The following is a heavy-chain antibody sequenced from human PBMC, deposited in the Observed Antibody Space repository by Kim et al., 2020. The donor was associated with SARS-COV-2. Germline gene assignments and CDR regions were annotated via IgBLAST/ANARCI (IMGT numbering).Heavy chain of an antibody. CDR3: ARGPSGGYRQRAHYGMDV. Sequence: SETLSLTCAVYGGSFSGYYWRWIRQPPGKGLEWIGEINHSGSTNYNPSLKSRVTISVDTSKNQFSLKLSSVTAAETAVYYCARGPSGGYRQRAHYGMDVWGQGPTVTVSS. CDR2: INHSGST. J-gene: IGHJ6*02. CDR1: GGSFSGYY. D-gene: IGHD1-26*01. V-gene: IGHV4-34*01.